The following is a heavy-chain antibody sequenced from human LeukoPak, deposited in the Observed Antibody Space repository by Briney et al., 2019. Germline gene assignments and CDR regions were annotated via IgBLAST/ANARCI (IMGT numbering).Heavy chain of an antibody. D-gene: IGHD3-22*01. Sequence: GGSLRLSCAVSGITVSNYGMSWVRQPPGKGLEWVAGISDSGGRTNDAYSVKGRFTISRDNPKSTLYLQMNSLRAEDTAVHFCAKRGVVIRVILVGFHKEAYYFDSWGQGALVTVSS. CDR2: ISDSGGRT. V-gene: IGHV3-23*01. CDR3: AKRGVVIRVILVGFHKEAYYFDS. J-gene: IGHJ4*02. CDR1: GITVSNYG.